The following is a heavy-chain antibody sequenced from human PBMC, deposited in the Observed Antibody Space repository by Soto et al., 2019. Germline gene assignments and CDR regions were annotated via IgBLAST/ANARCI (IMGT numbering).Heavy chain of an antibody. CDR3: ARLVGIAAPYFDY. D-gene: IGHD6-6*01. CDR2: IYYSGST. V-gene: IGHV4-39*01. J-gene: IGHJ4*02. Sequence: QLQLQESGPGLVKPSETLSLTCTVSGGSISSSSYYWGWIRQPPGKGLEWIGSIYYSGSTYYNPSLKSRVTISVDTSKNQFSLKLSSVTAADTAVSYCARLVGIAAPYFDYWGQGTLVTVSS. CDR1: GGSISSSSYY.